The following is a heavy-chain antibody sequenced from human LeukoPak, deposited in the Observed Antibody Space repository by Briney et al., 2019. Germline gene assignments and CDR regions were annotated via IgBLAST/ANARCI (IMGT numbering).Heavy chain of an antibody. V-gene: IGHV3-23*01. CDR3: ARGIGGYSYGPFFDY. J-gene: IGHJ4*02. Sequence: GGSLRLSCAASGFTLSSYPLSWVRQAPGKGLEWVSAITVSANTYYSDSVKGRFTISRDNSKNTLYLQMDSPGAEDTAVYYCARGIGGYSYGPFFDYWGQGTLVTVSS. D-gene: IGHD5-18*01. CDR1: GFTLSSYP. CDR2: ITVSANT.